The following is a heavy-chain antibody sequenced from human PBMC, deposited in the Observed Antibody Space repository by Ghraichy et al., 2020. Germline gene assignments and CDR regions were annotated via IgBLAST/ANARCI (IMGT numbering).Heavy chain of an antibody. CDR3: ARDGGYGSGSYHFDF. J-gene: IGHJ4*02. Sequence: SETLSLTCTVSGGSVSSAGYYWSWIRQHPGKGLEWIGYIYYSGTTSYNPSLKSRVTIPVDTSKNQLSLKLTSVTAADTAVYYCARDGGYGSGSYHFDFWGQGTLVTVSS. D-gene: IGHD3-10*01. CDR1: GGSVSSAGYY. CDR2: IYYSGTT. V-gene: IGHV4-31*03.